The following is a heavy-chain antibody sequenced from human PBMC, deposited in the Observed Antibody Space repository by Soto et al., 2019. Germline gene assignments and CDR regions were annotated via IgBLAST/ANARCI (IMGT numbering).Heavy chain of an antibody. Sequence: GASAKLSWTASGYSIESYYINWVRQEPGQGLEWMGWMNPNSGNTGYAQKFQGRVTMTRNTSISTAYMELSSLRSEDTAVYYCARTTSYYYYYYGMDVWGQGTTVTVSS. CDR3: ARTTSYYYYYYGMDV. J-gene: IGHJ6*02. CDR1: GYSIESYY. D-gene: IGHD4-17*01. V-gene: IGHV1-8*01. CDR2: MNPNSGNT.